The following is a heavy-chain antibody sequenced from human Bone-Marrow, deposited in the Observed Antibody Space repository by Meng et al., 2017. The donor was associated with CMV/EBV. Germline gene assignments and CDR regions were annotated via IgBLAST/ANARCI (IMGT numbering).Heavy chain of an antibody. V-gene: IGHV3-48*04. D-gene: IGHD4-17*01. Sequence: GESLKISCAASGFTFSSYVMHWVRQAPGKGLEWVSYISSSGSTIYYADSVKGRFTISRDNAKNSLYLQMNSLRAEDTAVYYCARDLRGHYGDYRFDYWGQGTLVTASS. J-gene: IGHJ4*02. CDR2: ISSSGSTI. CDR3: ARDLRGHYGDYRFDY. CDR1: GFTFSSYV.